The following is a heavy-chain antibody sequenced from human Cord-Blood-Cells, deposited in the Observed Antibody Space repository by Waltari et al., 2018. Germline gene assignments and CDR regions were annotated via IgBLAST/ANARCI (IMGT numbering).Heavy chain of an antibody. Sequence: QLQLQESGPGLVKPSETPSLTCTVSGGSISSSSYYWGWIRQPPGKGLEWIGSIYYSGSTYYNPSLKSLVTISVDTSKNQFSLKLSSVTAADTAVYYCARFIAAAGDYYFDYWGQGTLVTVSS. CDR3: ARFIAAAGDYYFDY. J-gene: IGHJ4*02. CDR1: GGSISSSSYY. CDR2: IYYSGST. V-gene: IGHV4-39*01. D-gene: IGHD6-13*01.